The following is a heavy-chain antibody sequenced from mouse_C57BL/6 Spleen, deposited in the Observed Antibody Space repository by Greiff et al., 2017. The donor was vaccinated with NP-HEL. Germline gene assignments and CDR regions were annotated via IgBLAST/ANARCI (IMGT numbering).Heavy chain of an antibody. Sequence: QVQLQQSGAELVRPGASVTLSCKASGYTFTDYEMHWVKQTPVHGLEWIGAIDPETGGTAYNQKFKGKAILTADKSSSIAYMELRSLTSEDSAVYYCTRTGIYYGNYEGYFDVWGTGTTVTVSS. J-gene: IGHJ1*03. CDR3: TRTGIYYGNYEGYFDV. V-gene: IGHV1-15*01. D-gene: IGHD2-1*01. CDR2: IDPETGGT. CDR1: GYTFTDYE.